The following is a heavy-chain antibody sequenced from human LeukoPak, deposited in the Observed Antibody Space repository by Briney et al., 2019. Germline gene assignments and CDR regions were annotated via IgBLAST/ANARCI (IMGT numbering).Heavy chain of an antibody. CDR3: ARHGWEKYEYADCAYFDY. D-gene: IGHD2-21*01. Sequence: SGTLTLSCSVSGGSISDSSIYWGWVRQPPGKGLEWIGIIYYSGSTYYNPSLRSRVTISVDTSKNQFSLKLSSVAATDTAVYYCARHGWEKYEYADCAYFDYWGQGTLVTVSS. J-gene: IGHJ4*02. CDR1: GGSISDSSIY. V-gene: IGHV4-39*01. CDR2: IYYSGST.